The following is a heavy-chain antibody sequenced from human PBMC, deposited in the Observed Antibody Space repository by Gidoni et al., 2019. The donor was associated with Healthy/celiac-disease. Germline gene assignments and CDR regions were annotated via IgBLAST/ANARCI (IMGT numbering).Heavy chain of an antibody. Sequence: QVQLQESGPGLVKPSQTLSLTCTVSGGSISTGSHYWSWIRQPAGKGLEWIGRIYTIGSTNYNPSLKSRVTISVDTSKNQFSLKLSSVTAADTAVYYCARLDRGDYYFDYWGQGTLVTVSS. J-gene: IGHJ4*02. V-gene: IGHV4-61*02. CDR1: GGSISTGSHY. CDR3: ARLDRGDYYFDY. D-gene: IGHD3-10*01. CDR2: IYTIGST.